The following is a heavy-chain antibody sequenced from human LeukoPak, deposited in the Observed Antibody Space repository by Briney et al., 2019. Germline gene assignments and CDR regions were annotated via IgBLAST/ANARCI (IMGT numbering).Heavy chain of an antibody. J-gene: IGHJ4*02. CDR1: GFTFSSYW. Sequence: LRLSCAASGFTFSSYWMSWIRQPPGKGLEWIGYIYHSGSTYYNPSLKSRVTISVDRSKNQFSLKLSSVTAADTAVYYCARLPPYYYDNADYWGQGTLVTVSS. CDR3: ARLPPYYYDNADY. D-gene: IGHD3-22*01. CDR2: IYHSGST. V-gene: IGHV4-30-2*01.